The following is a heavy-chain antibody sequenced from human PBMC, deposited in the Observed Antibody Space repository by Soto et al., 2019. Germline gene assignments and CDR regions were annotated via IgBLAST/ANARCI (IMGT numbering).Heavy chain of an antibody. D-gene: IGHD6-19*01. J-gene: IGHJ6*02. CDR2: IVVGSGNT. V-gene: IGHV1-58*01. CDR1: GFTFTSSA. Sequence: SVKVSCKASGFTFTSSAVQWVRQARGQRLEWIGWIVVGSGNTNYAQKFQERVTITRDMSTSTAYMELSSLRSEDTAVYYCAAGPTSGGWYYYYGMDVWGQGTTVTVSS. CDR3: AAGPTSGGWYYYYGMDV.